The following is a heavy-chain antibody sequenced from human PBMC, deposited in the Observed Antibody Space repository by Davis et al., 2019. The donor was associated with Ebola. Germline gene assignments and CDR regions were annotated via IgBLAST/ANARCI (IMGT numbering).Heavy chain of an antibody. V-gene: IGHV1-18*01. CDR3: ARDRIYSSGYTNWFDP. Sequence: ASVKVSCKASGYTFTSYGISWVRQAPGQGLEWMGWISAYNGNTNYAQKLQGRVTMTTDTSTSTAYMELRSLRSDDTAVYYCARDRIYSSGYTNWFDPWGQGTLVTVSS. D-gene: IGHD3-22*01. CDR1: GYTFTSYG. J-gene: IGHJ5*02. CDR2: ISAYNGNT.